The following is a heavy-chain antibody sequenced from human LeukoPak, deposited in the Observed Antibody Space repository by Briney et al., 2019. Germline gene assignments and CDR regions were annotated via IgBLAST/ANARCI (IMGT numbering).Heavy chain of an antibody. V-gene: IGHV1-69*04. CDR2: IIPILGIA. CDR1: GGTFSSYA. Sequence: ASVKVSCKASGGTFSSYAISWVRQAPGQGLEWMGRIIPILGIANYAQKFQGRVTITADKSTSTAYMELSSLRSEDTAVYYCARRYTAMADDAFDIWGQGTMVTVSS. J-gene: IGHJ3*02. CDR3: ARRYTAMADDAFDI. D-gene: IGHD5-18*01.